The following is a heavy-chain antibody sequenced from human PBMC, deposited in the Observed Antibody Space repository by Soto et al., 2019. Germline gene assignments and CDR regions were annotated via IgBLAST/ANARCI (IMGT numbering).Heavy chain of an antibody. D-gene: IGHD5-18*01. CDR1: GYTFTSYY. CDR2: INPSGGST. V-gene: IGHV1-46*01. CDR3: AMLDTAMGRFDY. J-gene: IGHJ4*02. Sequence: ASVKVSCKASGYTFTSYYMHWVRQAPGQGLEWMGIINPSGGSTSYAQKFQGRVTMTRDTSTSTVYMELSSLRSEDTAVYYCAMLDTAMGRFDYWGQGTLVTVSS.